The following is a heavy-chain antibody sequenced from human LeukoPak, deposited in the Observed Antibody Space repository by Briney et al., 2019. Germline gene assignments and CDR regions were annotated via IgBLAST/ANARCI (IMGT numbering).Heavy chain of an antibody. D-gene: IGHD2-2*01. CDR3: ARDQNVVVPAAMQRYYYYGMDV. CDR1: GYTFTSYG. V-gene: IGHV1-18*01. CDR2: ISAYNGNT. J-gene: IGHJ6*02. Sequence: ASVKVSCKASGYTFTSYGISWVRQAPGQGLEWMGWISAYNGNTNYAQKLQGRVTMTTGTSTSTAYMELRSLRSDDTAVYYCARDQNVVVPAAMQRYYYYGMDVWGQGTTVTVSS.